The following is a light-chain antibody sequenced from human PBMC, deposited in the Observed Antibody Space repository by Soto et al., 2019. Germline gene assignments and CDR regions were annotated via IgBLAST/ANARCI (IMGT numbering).Light chain of an antibody. CDR2: EIS. J-gene: IGKJ3*01. CDR3: MQARHSPT. CDR1: QSLVHTNGKTY. Sequence: DIVLTQTPLSLHVSLGQPASISCRASQSLVHTNGKTYLSWLHQRPGQPPRLLIYEISNRFFEVPNRFSGSGAGTEFTLKISRVEAEDVGVYYCMQARHSPTFGPGTTVDIE. V-gene: IGKV2-24*01.